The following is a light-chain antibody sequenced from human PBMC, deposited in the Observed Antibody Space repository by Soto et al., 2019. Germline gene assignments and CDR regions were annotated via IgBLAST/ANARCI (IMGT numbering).Light chain of an antibody. Sequence: QSVLTQPASVSGSPGQSITISCAGTSSDVGGYNYVSWYRQHPGKAPKLMTYDVINRPSGVSNRFSGSKSGNTASLTISGLQAEDEADYYCSSYTSSGTLVFGGGTKLTVL. V-gene: IGLV2-14*01. CDR2: DVI. CDR3: SSYTSSGTLV. CDR1: SSDVGGYNY. J-gene: IGLJ2*01.